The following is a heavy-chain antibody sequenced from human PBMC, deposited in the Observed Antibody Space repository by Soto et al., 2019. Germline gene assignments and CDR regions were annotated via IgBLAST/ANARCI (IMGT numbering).Heavy chain of an antibody. CDR2: ISYDGSDE. CDR3: ARDQISGDYGDQSDY. V-gene: IGHV3-30*03. Sequence: QVQLVESGGGVVQPGRSLRLSCAASGFTFSSNGMHWVRQAPGKGLEWVAVISYDGSDESYADSVKGRFTISRDNSKNTLYLLMNSLRPEDTAVYYCARDQISGDYGDQSDYWGQGTLVTVSS. CDR1: GFTFSSNG. J-gene: IGHJ4*02. D-gene: IGHD4-17*01.